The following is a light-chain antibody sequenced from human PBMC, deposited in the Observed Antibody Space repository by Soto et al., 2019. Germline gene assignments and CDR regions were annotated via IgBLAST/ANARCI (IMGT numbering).Light chain of an antibody. V-gene: IGKV1-12*01. J-gene: IGKJ5*01. CDR2: SAS. CDR3: QQANSFRPT. Sequence: DIQMTQSPSSVSASVGDRVTITCRASQGISSWLAWYQQKPGKAPKLLIYSASSLHSGVPSRFRGSVSGTDFTLTISHLQPKDFATDYWQQANSFRPTFGQGTRLEIK. CDR1: QGISSW.